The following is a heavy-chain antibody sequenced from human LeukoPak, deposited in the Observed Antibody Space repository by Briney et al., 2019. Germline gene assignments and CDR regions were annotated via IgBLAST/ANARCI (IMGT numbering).Heavy chain of an antibody. V-gene: IGHV3-23*01. CDR3: ANGPGTRPSNY. J-gene: IGHJ4*02. CDR1: GFTFSSYG. CDR2: ISGSGGST. Sequence: GRSLRLSCAASGFTFSSYGMHWVRQAPGKGLEWVSAISGSGGSTYYADSVKGRFTISRDNSKNTLYLQMNSLRAEDTAVYYCANGPGTRPSNYWGQGTLVTVSS. D-gene: IGHD3/OR15-3a*01.